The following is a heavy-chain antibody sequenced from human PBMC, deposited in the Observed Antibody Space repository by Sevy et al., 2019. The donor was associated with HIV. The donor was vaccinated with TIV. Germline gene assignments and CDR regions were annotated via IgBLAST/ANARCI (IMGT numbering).Heavy chain of an antibody. J-gene: IGHJ4*02. CDR3: AKALYYYDSSAYFSHFDS. D-gene: IGHD3-22*01. CDR2: VSGSGAGT. Sequence: GGSLRLSCSASEFTFSKYAMSWVRQAPGKGLEWVASVSGSGAGTNYADSGRGRFTSSRDNSKDTLYLQMTSLRAEDTAVYYCAKALYYYDSSAYFSHFDSWGQGTPVTVSS. V-gene: IGHV3-23*01. CDR1: EFTFSKYA.